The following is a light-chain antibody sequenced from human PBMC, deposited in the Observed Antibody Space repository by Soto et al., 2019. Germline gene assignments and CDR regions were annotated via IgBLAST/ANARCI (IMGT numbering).Light chain of an antibody. CDR2: EGN. CDR3: SSYVSSQSWL. Sequence: QSVLTQPSSVSVSPGQSITISCTATGSDVLSYDAVSWYQHLPGKAPKLIIYEGNKRASGVSDRFSGSRSGNMASLTISGLHAEDEADYYCSSYVSSQSWLFGVGTKVTVL. J-gene: IGLJ3*02. V-gene: IGLV2-23*01. CDR1: GSDVLSYDA.